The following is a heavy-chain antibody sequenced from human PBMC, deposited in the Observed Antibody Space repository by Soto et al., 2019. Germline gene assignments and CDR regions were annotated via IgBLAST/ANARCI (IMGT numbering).Heavy chain of an antibody. J-gene: IGHJ6*02. D-gene: IGHD2-15*01. Sequence: GGSLRLSCAASGFTFSSYSMNWVRQAPGKGLEWVSSISSSSSYIYYADSVKGRFTISRDNAKNSLYLQMNSLRAEDTAVYYCARVVEDIVVVVAAMIYYYYGMDVWGQGTTVTVSS. V-gene: IGHV3-21*01. CDR1: GFTFSSYS. CDR3: ARVVEDIVVVVAAMIYYYYGMDV. CDR2: ISSSSSYI.